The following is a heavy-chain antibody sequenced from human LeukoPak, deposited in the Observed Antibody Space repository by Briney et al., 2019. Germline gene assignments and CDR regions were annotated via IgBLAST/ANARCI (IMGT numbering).Heavy chain of an antibody. CDR1: GGTFSSYA. J-gene: IGHJ4*02. V-gene: IGHV1-69*13. D-gene: IGHD5-18*01. Sequence: ASVKVSCKASGGTFSSYAISWVRQAPGQGLEWMGGIIPIFGTANYAQKSQGRVTITADESTSTAYMELSSLRSEDTAVYYCARAALTYGGYSYGGLDYWGQGTLVTVSS. CDR2: IIPIFGTA. CDR3: ARAALTYGGYSYGGLDY.